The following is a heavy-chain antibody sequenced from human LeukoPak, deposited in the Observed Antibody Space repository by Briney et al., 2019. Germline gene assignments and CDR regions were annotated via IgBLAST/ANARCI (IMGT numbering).Heavy chain of an antibody. CDR2: IYPGDADP. D-gene: IGHD2-15*01. Sequence: GESLKIPCMGSGYPFADYWIGWVRQMPGQGLEWMAIIYPGDADPRYSPSFQGQVTITVDKSVSTAYVQWHSLKASDTAMYYCVSPGWTYGSRDECWGQGTLVTVSS. CDR3: VSPGWTYGSRDEC. V-gene: IGHV5-51*01. J-gene: IGHJ4*02. CDR1: GYPFADYW.